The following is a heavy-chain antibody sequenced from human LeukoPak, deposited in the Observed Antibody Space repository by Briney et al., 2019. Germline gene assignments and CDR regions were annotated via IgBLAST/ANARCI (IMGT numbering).Heavy chain of an antibody. CDR2: INHSGST. V-gene: IGHV4-34*01. CDR1: GGSFSGYY. J-gene: IGHJ4*02. D-gene: IGHD6-19*01. Sequence: SETLSLTCAVYGGSFSGYYWSWIRQPPGKGLEWIGEINHSGSTNYNPSFKSRVTISVDTSKNQFSLKLSSVTAADTAVYYCARHRGRGIAVAGILGPFDYWGQGTLVTVSS. CDR3: ARHRGRGIAVAGILGPFDY.